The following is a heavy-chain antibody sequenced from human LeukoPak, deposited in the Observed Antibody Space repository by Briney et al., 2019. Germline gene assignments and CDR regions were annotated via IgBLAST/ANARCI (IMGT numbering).Heavy chain of an antibody. CDR1: GASISSYC. J-gene: IGHJ4*02. Sequence: SETLSLTCTVSGASISSYCWSWIRQPPGKGLEWIGDIYYSGSIKYNPSLKSRVTMSVDTSKNQFSLKLSSVTAVDTAIYYCARENPSGYYNRPIDYWGQGTLVTVSS. D-gene: IGHD3-22*01. CDR2: IYYSGSI. V-gene: IGHV4-59*01. CDR3: ARENPSGYYNRPIDY.